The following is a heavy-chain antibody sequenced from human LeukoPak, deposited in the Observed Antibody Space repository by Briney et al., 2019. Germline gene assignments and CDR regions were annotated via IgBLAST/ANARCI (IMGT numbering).Heavy chain of an antibody. CDR1: GFTFSSYG. J-gene: IGHJ4*02. D-gene: IGHD6-13*01. Sequence: GRSLRLSCAASGFTFSSYGMHWVRQAPGKGLEWVAVISYDGSNKYYADSVKGRFTISRDNSKNTLYLQMNSLRADDTAVYYCARVREAAAGFDYWGQGALVTVSS. CDR3: ARVREAAAGFDY. V-gene: IGHV3-30*03. CDR2: ISYDGSNK.